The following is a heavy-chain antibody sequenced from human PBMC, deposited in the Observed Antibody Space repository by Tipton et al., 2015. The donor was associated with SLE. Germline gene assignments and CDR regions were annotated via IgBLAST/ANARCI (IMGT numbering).Heavy chain of an antibody. J-gene: IGHJ3*02. V-gene: IGHV4-34*01. Sequence: LRLSCAVYGGSFSGYYWSWIRQPPGKGLEWIGEINHSGSTNYNPSLKSRVTISVGTSKNQFSLKLSSVTAADTAVYYCARRPVPYSSSWVDAFDIWGQGTMVTVSS. CDR3: ARRPVPYSSSWVDAFDI. D-gene: IGHD6-13*01. CDR1: GGSFSGYY. CDR2: INHSGST.